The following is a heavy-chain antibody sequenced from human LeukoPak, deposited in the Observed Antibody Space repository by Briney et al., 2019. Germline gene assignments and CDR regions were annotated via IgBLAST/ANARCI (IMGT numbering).Heavy chain of an antibody. D-gene: IGHD5-12*01. CDR3: AKTGNGYDPLYYYYYMDV. CDR1: GGSISSYY. V-gene: IGHV4-4*09. CDR2: IYTDGST. J-gene: IGHJ6*03. Sequence: PSDTLSLTCSVSGGSISSYYWSWIRQPPGKGLEWLAFIYTDGSTNYNPSLKSRVTISVDTSSNQFSLKLSSVTAADTAVYFCAKTGNGYDPLYYYYYMDVWGQGILVSVSS.